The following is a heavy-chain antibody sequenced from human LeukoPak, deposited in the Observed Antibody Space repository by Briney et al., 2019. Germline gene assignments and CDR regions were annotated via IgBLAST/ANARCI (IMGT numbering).Heavy chain of an antibody. Sequence: ASVKVSCKTSSYTFTSYGISWVRQAPGQGLEWMGWISAYNGNTNYAQKLQGRVTMTTDTSTSTAYMELRSLRSNDTAVYYCARRIDEDYFDYWGQGTLVTVSS. CDR3: ARRIDEDYFDY. J-gene: IGHJ4*02. CDR1: SYTFTSYG. V-gene: IGHV1-18*01. CDR2: ISAYNGNT.